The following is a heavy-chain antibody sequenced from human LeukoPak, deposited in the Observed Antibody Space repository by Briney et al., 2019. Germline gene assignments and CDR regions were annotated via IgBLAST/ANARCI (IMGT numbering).Heavy chain of an antibody. V-gene: IGHV3-64D*09. CDR3: ASTYSYDGSVYYPSGY. J-gene: IGHJ4*02. CDR1: GFSFSSYA. CDR2: ISSNGRST. D-gene: IGHD3-22*01. Sequence: GGSLRLSCSTSGFSFSSYAMHWVRQAPGKGLEYVSGISSNGRSTDYADSVKGRFTISRDNSKRTLFLQMSSLRPEDTATYYCASTYSYDGSVYYPSGYWGQGTLVTVSS.